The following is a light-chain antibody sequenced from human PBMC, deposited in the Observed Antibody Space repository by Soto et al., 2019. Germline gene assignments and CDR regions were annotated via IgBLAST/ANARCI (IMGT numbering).Light chain of an antibody. CDR1: QSISSW. Sequence: DIQMTQSPPTLSASVGDRVTITCRASQSISSWLAWYQHKPGKAPKLLIYKVSDLGSGVPSRFGGSDSGTEFTLPISSLQPDDFATYYCQQYNSYPWTFGQGTKVEFK. CDR3: QQYNSYPWT. CDR2: KVS. J-gene: IGKJ1*01. V-gene: IGKV1-5*03.